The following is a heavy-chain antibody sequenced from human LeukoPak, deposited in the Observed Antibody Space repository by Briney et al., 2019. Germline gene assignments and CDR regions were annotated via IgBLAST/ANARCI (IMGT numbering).Heavy chain of an antibody. CDR3: AKDLDFWSAPLDGY. J-gene: IGHJ4*02. V-gene: IGHV3-23*01. Sequence: PGGSLRLSCAASGFTFSSYAMSWVRQAPGKGLEWVSAISGSGGSTYYADSAKGRFTISRDNSKNTLYLQMNSLRAEDTAVYYCAKDLDFWSAPLDGYWGQGTLVTVSS. CDR2: ISGSGGST. D-gene: IGHD3-3*01. CDR1: GFTFSSYA.